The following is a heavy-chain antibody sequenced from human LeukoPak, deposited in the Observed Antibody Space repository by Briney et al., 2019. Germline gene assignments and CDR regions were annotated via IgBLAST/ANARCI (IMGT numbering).Heavy chain of an antibody. V-gene: IGHV4-34*01. D-gene: IGHD5-18*01. CDR3: ARLRYGRYFDY. CDR1: GGSFSGYY. J-gene: IGHJ4*02. CDR2: INHSGST. Sequence: SETLSHTCAVYGGSFSGYYWSWIRQPPGKGLEWIGEINHSGSTNYNPSLKSRVTISVDTSKNQFSLKLSSVTAADTAVYYCARLRYGRYFDYWGQGTLVTVSS.